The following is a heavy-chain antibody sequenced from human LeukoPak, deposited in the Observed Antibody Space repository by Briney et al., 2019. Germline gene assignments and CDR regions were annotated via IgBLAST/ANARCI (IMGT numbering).Heavy chain of an antibody. CDR3: AKTRRETVTTGPAYTH. Sequence: GGSLRLSCAASGFTFDDYAMHWVRQVPGKSLEWVSLISWDGGSTYYADSVKGRFTISRDNNKNSLFLQMNSLRAEDTALYYCAKTRRETVTTGPAYTHWGQGTLVTVSS. D-gene: IGHD4-11*01. CDR2: ISWDGGST. V-gene: IGHV3-43D*03. CDR1: GFTFDDYA. J-gene: IGHJ4*02.